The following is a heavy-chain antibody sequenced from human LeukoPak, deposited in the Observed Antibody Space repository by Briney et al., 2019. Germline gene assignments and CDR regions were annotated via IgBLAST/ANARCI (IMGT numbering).Heavy chain of an antibody. Sequence: ASVKVSCKASGYTFTGYYMHWVRQAPGQGLEWMGWINPNSGGTNYAQKFQGRVTMTRDTSISTAYMELSRLRSDDTAVYYCARDGDILTGLLDYWGQGTLVTVSS. J-gene: IGHJ4*02. CDR1: GYTFTGYY. CDR2: INPNSGGT. V-gene: IGHV1-2*02. D-gene: IGHD3-9*01. CDR3: ARDGDILTGLLDY.